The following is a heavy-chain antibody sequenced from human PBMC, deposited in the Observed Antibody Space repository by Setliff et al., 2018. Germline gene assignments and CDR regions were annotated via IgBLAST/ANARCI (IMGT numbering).Heavy chain of an antibody. CDR2: FYTSGST. CDR1: GDSISSGSYY. CDR3: ARILGYCSGGSCYVPY. D-gene: IGHD2-15*01. Sequence: PSETLSLTCTVSGDSISSGSYYWTWIRQPAGKGLEWIGHFYTSGSTNYNPSLRSRVTISVDTSKNQFSLKLSSVTAADTAMYYCARILGYCSGGSCYVPYWGQGTLVTVSS. V-gene: IGHV4-61*09. J-gene: IGHJ4*02.